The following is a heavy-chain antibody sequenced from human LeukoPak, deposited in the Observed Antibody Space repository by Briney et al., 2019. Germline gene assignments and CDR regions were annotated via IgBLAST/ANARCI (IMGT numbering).Heavy chain of an antibody. CDR1: GGSFSGYY. CDR3: ASLGMVRGVIITSQYYSYYMDV. V-gene: IGHV4-34*01. Sequence: SETLSLTCAVYGGSFSGYYWSLIRQPPGKGLEWIGEINHSVSTNYNPSLKSRVTISVDTSKNQFSLKLSSVTAADTAVYYCASLGMVRGVIITSQYYSYYMDVWGKGTTVTISS. J-gene: IGHJ6*03. CDR2: INHSVST. D-gene: IGHD3-10*01.